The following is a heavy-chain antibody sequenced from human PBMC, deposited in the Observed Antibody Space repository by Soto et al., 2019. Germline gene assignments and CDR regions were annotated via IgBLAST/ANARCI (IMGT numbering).Heavy chain of an antibody. CDR1: GFTFDDYA. D-gene: IGHD3-3*01. V-gene: IGHV3-23*04. CDR2: ISDSGDST. J-gene: IGHJ4*02. Sequence: EVQLVESGGGLVQPGRSLRLSCAASGFTFDDYAMHWVRQAPGKGLEWVSGISDSGDSTSYADSVKGRFTIFRDSSRNTLYLQMSGLRAEDTALYYCAKSNYDFWSSYGYWGQGTLVTVSS. CDR3: AKSNYDFWSSYGY.